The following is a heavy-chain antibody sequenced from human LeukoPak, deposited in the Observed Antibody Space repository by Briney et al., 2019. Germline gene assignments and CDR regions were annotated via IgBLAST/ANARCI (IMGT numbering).Heavy chain of an antibody. CDR2: INHSGST. CDR1: GGSFSGYY. D-gene: IGHD5-12*01. J-gene: IGHJ4*02. Sequence: PSETLSLTCAVYGGSFSGYYWSWIRQPPGKGLEWIGEINHSGSTNYNPSLKSRVTISVDTSKNQFSLKLSSVTAADTAVYYCARGRGYSGYPDYWGQGTLVTVSS. V-gene: IGHV4-34*01. CDR3: ARGRGYSGYPDY.